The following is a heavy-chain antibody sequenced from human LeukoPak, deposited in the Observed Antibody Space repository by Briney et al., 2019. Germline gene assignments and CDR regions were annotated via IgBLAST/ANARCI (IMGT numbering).Heavy chain of an antibody. V-gene: IGHV5-51*01. CDR1: GYSFTSYW. J-gene: IGHJ5*02. CDR3: ARIRVPHYWFDP. Sequence: RGESLKISRNGSGYSFTSYWIGWVRQMPGKGLEWMGIIYPGDSDTRYSPSFQGQVTISADKSISTAYLQWSSLKASDTAMYYCARIRVPHYWFDPWGQGTLVTVSS. CDR2: IYPGDSDT.